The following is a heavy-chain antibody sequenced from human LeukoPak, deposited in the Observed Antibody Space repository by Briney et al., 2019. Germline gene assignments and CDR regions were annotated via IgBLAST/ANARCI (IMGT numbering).Heavy chain of an antibody. J-gene: IGHJ3*02. D-gene: IGHD3-10*01. V-gene: IGHV4-4*07. Sequence: SSETLSLTCTVSGGSISSYYWSWIRQPAGKGLEWIGRIYTSGSTNYNPSLKSRVTMSVDTSKNQFSLKLSSVTAADTAVYYCARDRRITMVRGVISAFDIWGQGTMVTVSS. CDR3: ARDRRITMVRGVISAFDI. CDR1: GGSISSYY. CDR2: IYTSGST.